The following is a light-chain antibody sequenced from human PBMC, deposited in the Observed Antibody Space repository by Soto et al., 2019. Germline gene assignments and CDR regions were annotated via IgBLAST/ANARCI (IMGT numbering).Light chain of an antibody. CDR1: SGHTNFA. CDR3: QTWGAGTQV. V-gene: IGLV4-69*01. J-gene: IGLJ6*01. Sequence: QSVLTQSPSASASLGDSVRLTCILSSGHTNFAVAWHQQQPDRGPRFLLKLTSDGSHTKGDGIPDRFSGSSSGAERYLTISSLQPEDEADYYCQTWGAGTQVFGTGTQLTVL. CDR2: LTSDGSH.